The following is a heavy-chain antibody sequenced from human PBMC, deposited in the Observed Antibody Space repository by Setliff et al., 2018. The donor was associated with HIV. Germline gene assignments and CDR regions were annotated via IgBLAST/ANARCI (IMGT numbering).Heavy chain of an antibody. CDR1: GFTFATSA. J-gene: IGHJ4*02. CDR3: APDGGLEQWLAS. V-gene: IGHV1-58*01. CDR2: IVVGTGNT. Sequence: SVKVSCKASGFTFATSAVQWVRQARGQRLEWIGWIVVGTGNTNYAQKFQERVTITRDMSTSTAYMELSSLRSEDTVVYYCAPDGGLEQWLASWGQGTLVTVS. D-gene: IGHD6-19*01.